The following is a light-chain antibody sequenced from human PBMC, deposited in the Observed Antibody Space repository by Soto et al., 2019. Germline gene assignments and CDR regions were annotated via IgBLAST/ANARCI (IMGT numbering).Light chain of an antibody. Sequence: QSVLTQPASVSGSPGQSITISCTESSSDVGEYKYVSWYQQHPGTAPRLIIYDVGNRPSGVSNRFSGSKSGSTASLTISGLQAEDEADYYCSAYTTSIALYVFG. V-gene: IGLV2-14*03. CDR1: SSDVGEYKY. J-gene: IGLJ1*01. CDR3: SAYTTSIALYV. CDR2: DVG.